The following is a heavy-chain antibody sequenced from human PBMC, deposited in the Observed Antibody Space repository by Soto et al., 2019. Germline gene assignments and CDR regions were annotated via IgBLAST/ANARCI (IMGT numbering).Heavy chain of an antibody. J-gene: IGHJ6*02. CDR1: GGSISSSSYY. D-gene: IGHD2-15*01. CDR3: ARRPVRVVDYYYGMDV. V-gene: IGHV4-39*01. CDR2: IYYSGST. Sequence: PSETLSLTCTVSGGSISSSSYYWGWIRQPPGKGLEWIGSIYYSGSTYYNPSLKSRVTISVDTSKNQFSLKLSSVTAADTAVYYCARRPVRVVDYYYGMDVWGQGTTVTVSS.